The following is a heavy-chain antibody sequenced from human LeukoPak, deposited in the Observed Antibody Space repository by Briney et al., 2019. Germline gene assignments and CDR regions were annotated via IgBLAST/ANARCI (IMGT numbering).Heavy chain of an antibody. CDR2: IIPIFGTA. J-gene: IGHJ3*02. CDR3: ARVAADAFDI. CDR1: EGTFSSYA. V-gene: IGHV1-69*05. D-gene: IGHD6-13*01. Sequence: SVKVSCKASEGTFSSYAISWVRQAPGQGLEWMGGIIPIFGTANYAQKFQGRVTITTDESTSTAYMELSSLRSEDTAVYYCARVAADAFDIWGQGTMVTVSS.